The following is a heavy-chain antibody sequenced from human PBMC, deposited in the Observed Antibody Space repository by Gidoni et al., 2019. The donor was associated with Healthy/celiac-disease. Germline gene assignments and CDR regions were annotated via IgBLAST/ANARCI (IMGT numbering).Heavy chain of an antibody. Sequence: QVQLVESGGGVVQPGRSLSLSCAASGFTFSSYGMHWVRQAPGKGLEWVAVIWYDGSNKYYADSVKGRFTISRDNSKNTLYLQMNSLRAEDTAVYYCARESVADYFDYWGQGTLVTVSS. V-gene: IGHV3-33*01. CDR2: IWYDGSNK. D-gene: IGHD6-19*01. J-gene: IGHJ4*02. CDR1: GFTFSSYG. CDR3: ARESVADYFDY.